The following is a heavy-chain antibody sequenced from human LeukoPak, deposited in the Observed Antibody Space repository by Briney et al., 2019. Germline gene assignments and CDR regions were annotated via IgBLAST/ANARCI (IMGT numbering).Heavy chain of an antibody. CDR1: GGSISSYY. V-gene: IGHV4-59*01. D-gene: IGHD3-10*01. CDR3: ARWNYYGSGSWYYFDY. J-gene: IGHJ4*02. CDR2: IYYSGST. Sequence: SSETLSLTCTVSGGSISSYYWSWIRQPPGKGLEWIGYIYYSGSTNYNPSLKSRVTISVDTSKNQFSLKLRSVTAADTAVYYCARWNYYGSGSWYYFDYWGQGTLVIVPP.